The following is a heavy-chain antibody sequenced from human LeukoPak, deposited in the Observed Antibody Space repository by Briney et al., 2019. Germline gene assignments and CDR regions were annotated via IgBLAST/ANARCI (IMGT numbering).Heavy chain of an antibody. CDR3: ARSETTYYYDSSDYFYYYYGMDV. J-gene: IGHJ6*02. CDR1: GFTFSNYW. V-gene: IGHV3-7*01. Sequence: PGGSLRLSCAASGFTFSNYWMTWVRQAPGKGLEWVANIKQDGSEKYYVDSVKGRFTISRDNAKNSLYLQMNSLRAEDTAVYYCARSETTYYYDSSDYFYYYYGMDVWGQGTTVTVSS. CDR2: IKQDGSEK. D-gene: IGHD3-22*01.